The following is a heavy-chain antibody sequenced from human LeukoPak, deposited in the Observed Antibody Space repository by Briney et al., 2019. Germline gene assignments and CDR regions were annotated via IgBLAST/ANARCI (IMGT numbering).Heavy chain of an antibody. D-gene: IGHD2/OR15-2a*01. Sequence: PGGSLRLSCAASGFTFSRYVMIWVRQAPGKGLQWMSTISYDGDNKYYVDSVKGRITISRDNSKNTLYLQMSSLRADDTAVYYCAKDGTSYYYIYYWGQGTLVTVSS. CDR3: AKDGTSYYYIYY. CDR2: ISYDGDNK. V-gene: IGHV3-30*04. CDR1: GFTFSRYV. J-gene: IGHJ4*02.